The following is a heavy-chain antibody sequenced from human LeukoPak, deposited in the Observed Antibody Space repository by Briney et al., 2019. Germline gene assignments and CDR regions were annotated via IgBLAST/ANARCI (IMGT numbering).Heavy chain of an antibody. D-gene: IGHD2-15*01. J-gene: IGHJ5*02. CDR3: ARDEGYCSGGSCFNGWFDP. CDR1: GDSISSNNYF. CDR2: IYYSGST. V-gene: IGHV4-31*03. Sequence: PSETLSLTCTVSGDSISSNNYFWGWICQPPGRGLEWFGYIYYSGSTYYNPSLKSRVTISVDTSKNQLSLKLSSVTAADTAVYYCARDEGYCSGGSCFNGWFDPWGQGTVVTVSS.